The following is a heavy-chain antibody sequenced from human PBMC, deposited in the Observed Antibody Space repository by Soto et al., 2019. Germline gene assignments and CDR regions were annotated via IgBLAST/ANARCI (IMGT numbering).Heavy chain of an antibody. CDR1: GGSISSYY. CDR3: ARRTGQLRGYYYYYYMDV. V-gene: IGHV4-59*08. D-gene: IGHD2-2*01. CDR2: IYYSGST. J-gene: IGHJ6*03. Sequence: SETLSLTCTVSGGSISSYYWSWIRQPPGKGLEWIGYIYYSGSTNYNPSLKSRVTISVDTSKNQFSLKLSSVTAADTAVYYCARRTGQLRGYYYYYYMDVWGKGTTVTVSS.